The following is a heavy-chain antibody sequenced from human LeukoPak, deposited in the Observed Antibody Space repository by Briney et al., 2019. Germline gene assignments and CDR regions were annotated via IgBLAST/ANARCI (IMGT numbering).Heavy chain of an antibody. CDR3: ARGGSSSSLNHFDY. J-gene: IGHJ4*02. Sequence: SETLSLTCTVSSGSISSYYWSWIRQPPGKELEWIGYIYYNGNTNYNPSLNSRVTMSVDTSKNQFSLRLSSVTAADTAVYYCARGGSSSSLNHFDYWGQGTLVTVSS. CDR2: IYYNGNT. V-gene: IGHV4-59*01. D-gene: IGHD6-13*01. CDR1: SGSISSYY.